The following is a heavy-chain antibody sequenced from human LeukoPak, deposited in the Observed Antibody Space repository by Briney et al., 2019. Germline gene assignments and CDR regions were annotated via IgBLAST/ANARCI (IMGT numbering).Heavy chain of an antibody. CDR1: GGSISGYY. CDR3: ARSIIGTRSKFDY. J-gene: IGHJ4*02. D-gene: IGHD1/OR15-1a*01. Sequence: SETLSLTCSVSGGSISGYYWSWIRQPAGKGLEWIGRIFTDGSTNYNPSLKSRVTMSVDTSKNQFALKLSSVTAADTAVYYCARSIIGTRSKFDYWGQGTLVTVSS. V-gene: IGHV4-4*07. CDR2: IFTDGST.